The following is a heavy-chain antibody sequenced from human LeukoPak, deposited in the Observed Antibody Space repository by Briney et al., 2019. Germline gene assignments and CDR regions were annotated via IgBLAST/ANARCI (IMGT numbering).Heavy chain of an antibody. Sequence: PGGSLRLSCAASGFTFSSYAMSWVRQAPGKGLEWVSAISGSGGSTYYADSVKGRFTISRDNSKNTLYLQMNSLRAEDTAVYYRAKYWAGGWSGLGFDYWGQGTLVTVSS. D-gene: IGHD6-19*01. V-gene: IGHV3-23*01. CDR1: GFTFSSYA. J-gene: IGHJ4*02. CDR2: ISGSGGST. CDR3: AKYWAGGWSGLGFDY.